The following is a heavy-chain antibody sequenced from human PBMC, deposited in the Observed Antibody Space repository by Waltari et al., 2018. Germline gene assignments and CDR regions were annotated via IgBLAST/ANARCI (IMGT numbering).Heavy chain of an antibody. CDR2: IYTSGST. CDR3: ARTGKGYCSSTSCPNYYYYYGMDV. V-gene: IGHV4-61*02. D-gene: IGHD2-2*01. Sequence: QVQLQESGPGLVKPSQTLSPTCPVPGGPIRSGSYSLSWIRPPAGKVLAWIGRIYTSGSTNYNPSLKSRVTISVDTSKNQFSLKLSSVTAADTAVYYCARTGKGYCSSTSCPNYYYYYGMDVWGQGTTVTVSS. J-gene: IGHJ6*02. CDR1: GGPIRSGSYS.